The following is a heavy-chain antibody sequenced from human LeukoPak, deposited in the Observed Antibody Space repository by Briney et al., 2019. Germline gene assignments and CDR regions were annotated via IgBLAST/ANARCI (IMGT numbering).Heavy chain of an antibody. D-gene: IGHD3-10*01. Sequence: GGSLRLSCAASGFTFSSYWMSWVRQAPGKGLEWVANIKQDGSEKYYVDSVKGRFTISRDNAKNSLYLQMNSLRAEDTAVYYCARDNYYGSGTPLSYWGQGTLVTVSS. CDR2: IKQDGSEK. J-gene: IGHJ4*02. CDR3: ARDNYYGSGTPLSY. CDR1: GFTFSSYW. V-gene: IGHV3-7*01.